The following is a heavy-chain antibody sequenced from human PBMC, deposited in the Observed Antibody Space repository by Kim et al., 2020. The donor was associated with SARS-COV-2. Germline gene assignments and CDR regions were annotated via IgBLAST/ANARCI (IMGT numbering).Heavy chain of an antibody. Sequence: GRFTISRDNSKNTLYLQMNSLRAEDTAVYYCARGPNYYYDSSGYPPTFDYWGQGTLVTVSS. V-gene: IGHV3-30*07. CDR3: ARGPNYYYDSSGYPPTFDY. J-gene: IGHJ4*02. D-gene: IGHD3-22*01.